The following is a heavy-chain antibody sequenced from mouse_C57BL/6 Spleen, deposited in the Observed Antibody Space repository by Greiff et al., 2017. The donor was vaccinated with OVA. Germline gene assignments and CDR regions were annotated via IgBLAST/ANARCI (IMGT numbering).Heavy chain of an antibody. Sequence: QVQLQQSGAELVKPGASVKLSCKASGYTFTSYWMQWVKQRPGQGLEWIGEIDPSDSYTNYNQKFKGKATLTVDTSSSTAYMQLSSLTSEDSAVYYCARFHYYGSSYEYFDVWGTGTTVTVSS. J-gene: IGHJ1*03. CDR2: IDPSDSYT. CDR3: ARFHYYGSSYEYFDV. CDR1: GYTFTSYW. D-gene: IGHD1-1*01. V-gene: IGHV1-50*01.